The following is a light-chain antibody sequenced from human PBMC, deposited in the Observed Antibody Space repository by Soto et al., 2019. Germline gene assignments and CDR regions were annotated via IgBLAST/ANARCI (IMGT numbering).Light chain of an antibody. CDR1: SSDVGGHNY. CDR3: ISYTSGTSPYV. Sequence: QSVLTQPRSVSGSPGQSVTISCTGTSSDVGGHNYVSWYQQHPGKAPKLMIYDVSKRPSGVPDRFSGSKSGNTASLTISGLQAEDESDYYCISYTSGTSPYVFGTGTKVTVL. CDR2: DVS. V-gene: IGLV2-11*01. J-gene: IGLJ1*01.